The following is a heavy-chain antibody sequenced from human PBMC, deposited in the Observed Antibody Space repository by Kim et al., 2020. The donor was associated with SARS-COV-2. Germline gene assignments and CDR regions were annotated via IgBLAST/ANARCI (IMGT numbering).Heavy chain of an antibody. V-gene: IGHV3-66*01. CDR3: AIVHGSGSYYFDN. Sequence: GGSLRLSCEPSGFSVTANYMSWVRQAPGKGLECVSVVYTGDRTFYADSVKGRFTSFRDISNNTLYLQMHSLRAEDTAIYYCAIVHGSGSYYFDNWGPGTVVTVSS. CDR2: VYTGDRT. J-gene: IGHJ4*02. D-gene: IGHD3-10*01. CDR1: GFSVTANY.